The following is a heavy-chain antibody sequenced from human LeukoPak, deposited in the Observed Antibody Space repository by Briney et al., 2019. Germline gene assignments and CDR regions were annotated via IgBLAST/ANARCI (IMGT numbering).Heavy chain of an antibody. CDR3: AAGPPFDWLEEYGMDV. Sequence: EASVKVSRKASGFTFTSSAVQWVRQARGQRLEWIGSIVVGSGNTNYAQKFQERVTITRDMSTSTAYMELSSLRSEDTAVYYCAAGPPFDWLEEYGMDVWGKGTTVTVSS. D-gene: IGHD3-9*01. CDR2: IVVGSGNT. J-gene: IGHJ6*04. CDR1: GFTFTSSA. V-gene: IGHV1-58*01.